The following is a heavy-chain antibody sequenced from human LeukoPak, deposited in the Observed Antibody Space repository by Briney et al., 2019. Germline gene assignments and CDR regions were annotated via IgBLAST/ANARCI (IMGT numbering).Heavy chain of an antibody. V-gene: IGHV3-23*01. CDR2: ISGRGGST. CDR1: GFTFSSYA. J-gene: IGHJ4*02. D-gene: IGHD3-10*01. CDR3: AKDRYYGSGSYFYFDY. Sequence: PGGSLRLSCAASGFTFSSYAMSWVRQAPGKGLEWVSAISGRGGSTYYADSVKGRFTISRDNSKNTLYLQMNSLRAEDTAVYYCAKDRYYGSGSYFYFDYWGQGTLVTVSS.